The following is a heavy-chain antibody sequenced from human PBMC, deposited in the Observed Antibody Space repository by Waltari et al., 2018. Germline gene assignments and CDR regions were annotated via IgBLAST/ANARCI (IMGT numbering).Heavy chain of an antibody. CDR3: LAGRAGEPFDY. CDR1: GGSITSYY. J-gene: IGHJ4*02. D-gene: IGHD6-19*01. Sequence: QVQLLESGPGLVKPSETLSLTCTVSGGSITSYYWTWIRQPPGKGLDWIGNSHYSGSPSYNPSLKSRVTMSLDTSKSKFSLKLNSVTAADTAVYYCLAGRAGEPFDYWGQGTLVTVSS. CDR2: SHYSGSP. V-gene: IGHV4-59*01.